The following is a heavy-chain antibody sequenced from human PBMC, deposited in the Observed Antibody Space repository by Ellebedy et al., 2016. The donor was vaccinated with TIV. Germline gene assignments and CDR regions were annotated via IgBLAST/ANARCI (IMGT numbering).Heavy chain of an antibody. CDR3: ARDRGGVGATNGFDY. V-gene: IGHV1-46*04. CDR1: GYTFTSYY. CDR2: INPSGGST. J-gene: IGHJ4*02. Sequence: AASVKVSCKASGYTFTSYYMHWVRQAPGQGLEWMGLINPSGGSTSYAQKLQGRVTMTRDTSTSTVYMELSSLRSEDTAVYYCARDRGGVGATNGFDYWGQGTLVTVSS. D-gene: IGHD1-26*01.